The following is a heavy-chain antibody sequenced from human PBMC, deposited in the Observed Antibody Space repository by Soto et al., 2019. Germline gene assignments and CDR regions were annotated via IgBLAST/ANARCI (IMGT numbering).Heavy chain of an antibody. CDR1: GRSISRGDYF. Sequence: QVQLQESGPGLVKPSQTLSLTCIVSGRSISRGDYFWSWIRQPPGKGLEWIGYIHYSGSTDYNPSLTGRATISVDTSNNQFSLKLSSVTAADTAVYYCAIDPRGLYNWNYVSGRDVWGQGTTVILSS. J-gene: IGHJ6*02. D-gene: IGHD1-7*01. V-gene: IGHV4-30-4*01. CDR2: IHYSGST. CDR3: AIDPRGLYNWNYVSGRDV.